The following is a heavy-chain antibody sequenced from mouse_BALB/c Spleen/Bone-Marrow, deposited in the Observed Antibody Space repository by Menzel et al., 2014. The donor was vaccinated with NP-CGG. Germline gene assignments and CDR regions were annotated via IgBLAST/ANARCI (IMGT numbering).Heavy chain of an antibody. D-gene: IGHD3-3*01. Sequence: QVQLQQSGAELARPGASVKLSCKASGYTFTSYWMQWVKQRPGQGLEWIGAIYPGDGDTRYTQKFKGKATLTPDKSSSTAYMQLSSLASEDSAVYYCAKEGRGAYWGQGTLVTVSA. V-gene: IGHV1-87*01. CDR3: AKEGRGAY. CDR1: GYTFTSYW. J-gene: IGHJ3*01. CDR2: IYPGDGDT.